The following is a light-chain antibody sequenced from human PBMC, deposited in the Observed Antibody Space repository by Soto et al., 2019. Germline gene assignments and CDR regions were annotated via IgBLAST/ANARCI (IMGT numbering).Light chain of an antibody. J-gene: IGKJ3*01. CDR2: DAA. CDR1: QSVSSY. V-gene: IGKV3-11*01. CDR3: QQRIDWLFT. Sequence: EIGLTQSPATLSLSPGDRATLSCRASQSVSSYLAWYQQKLGQTARLLLYDAANSATGIPARFSGSESGTDFTLTISSLQPEDFALYYCQQRIDWLFTFGGGTKVDIQ.